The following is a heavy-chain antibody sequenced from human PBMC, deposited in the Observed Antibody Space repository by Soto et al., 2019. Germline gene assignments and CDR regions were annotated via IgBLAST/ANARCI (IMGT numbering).Heavy chain of an antibody. CDR1: GFTFNNYA. CDR2: ISGTGGST. V-gene: IGHV3-23*01. J-gene: IGHJ4*02. CDR3: AKDRLGGNFDY. Sequence: GGSLSLSCAACGFTFNNYAMNWVRQAPGKGLEWVATISGTGGSTYYADSVKGRFTISRDNSKNTLYLQMNSLRVDYTAVYYCAKDRLGGNFDYWGQGTQVTVSS.